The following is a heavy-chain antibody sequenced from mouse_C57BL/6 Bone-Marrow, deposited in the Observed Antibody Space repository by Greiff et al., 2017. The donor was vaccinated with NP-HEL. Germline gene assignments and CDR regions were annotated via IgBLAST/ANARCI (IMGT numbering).Heavy chain of an antibody. CDR2: IDPSDSYT. CDR1: GYTFTSYW. CDR3: ARGTERFDY. Sequence: QVQLQQSGAELVRPGTSVKLSCKASGYTFTSYWLHWVKQRPGQGLEWIGVIDPSDSYTNYNQKFKGQATLTVDTSSSTAYMQFNSLTSEDSAVYYCARGTERFDYWGQGTTLTVSS. V-gene: IGHV1-59*01. D-gene: IGHD4-1*01. J-gene: IGHJ2*01.